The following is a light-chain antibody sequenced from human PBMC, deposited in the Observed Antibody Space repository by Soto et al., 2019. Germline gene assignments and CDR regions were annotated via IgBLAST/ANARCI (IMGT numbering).Light chain of an antibody. J-gene: IGKJ2*01. Sequence: EIELTQSPGTLSLSPGERATLSCRASQTVRSNYLAWYQQKPGQATRLLIYGASTMATGMADLISGSGSGRDFTITISRLMPDDFAVYSYRQYGDSPMYTFGQGTKLEVK. CDR2: GAS. CDR3: RQYGDSPMYT. CDR1: QTVRSNY. V-gene: IGKV3-20*01.